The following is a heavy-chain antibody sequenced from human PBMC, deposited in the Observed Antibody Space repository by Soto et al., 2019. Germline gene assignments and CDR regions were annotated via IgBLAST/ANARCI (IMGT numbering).Heavy chain of an antibody. V-gene: IGHV3-23*01. J-gene: IGHJ4*02. CDR3: ASSLFMVAPDNGPCES. Sequence: WGSLSLSCAASGFPFSSYAMSWVRQTPEKGLEWVAGISVCGNDRYYADFVQGRFNFSRDNSRNILYLQMNSLRADDTALYFCASSLFMVAPDNGPCESRGKGTIVIVST. CDR2: ISVCGNDR. D-gene: IGHD5-12*01. CDR1: GFPFSSYA.